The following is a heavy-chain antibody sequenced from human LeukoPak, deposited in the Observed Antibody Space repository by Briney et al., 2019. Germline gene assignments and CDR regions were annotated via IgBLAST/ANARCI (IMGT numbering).Heavy chain of an antibody. CDR1: GGSISSSNW. Sequence: SETLSLTCAVSGGSISSSNWWSWVRQPPGKGLEWIGEIYHSGSTNYNPSLKSRVTISVDKSKNQFSLKLSSVTAADTAVYYCASLPTLAVAGTRDNDYWGQGTLVTVSS. V-gene: IGHV4-4*02. J-gene: IGHJ4*02. CDR3: ASLPTLAVAGTRDNDY. D-gene: IGHD6-19*01. CDR2: IYHSGST.